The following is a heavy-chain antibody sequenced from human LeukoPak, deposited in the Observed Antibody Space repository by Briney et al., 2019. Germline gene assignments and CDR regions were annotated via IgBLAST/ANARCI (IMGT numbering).Heavy chain of an antibody. J-gene: IGHJ5*02. CDR1: GYTFTGYY. Sequence: ASVKVSCKASGYTFTGYYMHWVRQAPGQGLGWIGWINPNSGGTNYAQKFQGRVTMTRDTSISTAYMELSRLRSDDTAVYYCARDRAVAGNSVWFDPWGQGTLVTASS. V-gene: IGHV1-2*02. CDR2: INPNSGGT. CDR3: ARDRAVAGNSVWFDP. D-gene: IGHD6-19*01.